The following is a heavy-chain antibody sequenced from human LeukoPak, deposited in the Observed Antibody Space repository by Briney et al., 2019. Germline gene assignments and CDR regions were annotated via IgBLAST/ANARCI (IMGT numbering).Heavy chain of an antibody. V-gene: IGHV3-23*01. CDR2: ISGGGVTT. D-gene: IGHD3-16*01. CDR1: GFTFSSYG. Sequence: QPGGSLRLSCAASGFTFSSYGMHWVRQAPGKGLEWVSGISGGGVTTYYADSVKGRFTISRDNSKNTLYLQMNSLRADDTATYYCARNQQLGGHSYYYYGMDVWGQGTTVTVSS. CDR3: ARNQQLGGHSYYYYGMDV. J-gene: IGHJ6*02.